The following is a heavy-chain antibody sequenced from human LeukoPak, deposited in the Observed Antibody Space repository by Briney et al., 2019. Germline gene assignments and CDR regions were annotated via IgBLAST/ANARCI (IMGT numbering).Heavy chain of an antibody. Sequence: ASVKVSCKASGGTFSSYAISWVRQAPGQGLEWMGGIIPIFGTANYAQKFQGRVTITTDESTSTAYMELRSLRSDDTAVYYCARGRLYKGLPNYYYMDVWGKGTTVTVSS. V-gene: IGHV1-69*05. CDR2: IIPIFGTA. CDR1: GGTFSSYA. J-gene: IGHJ6*03. D-gene: IGHD2-2*02. CDR3: ARGRLYKGLPNYYYMDV.